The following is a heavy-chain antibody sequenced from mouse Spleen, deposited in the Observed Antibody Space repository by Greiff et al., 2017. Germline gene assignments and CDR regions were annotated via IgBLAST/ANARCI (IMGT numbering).Heavy chain of an antibody. J-gene: IGHJ2*01. Sequence: QVQLQQPGAELVMPGASVKLSCKASGYAFSSSWMNWVKQRPGKGEWIGRIYPGDGDTNYNGKFKGKATLTADKSSSTAYMQLSSLTSEDSAVYFCADYYGSGYWGQGTTLTVSS. CDR1: GYAFSSSW. V-gene: IGHV1-82*01. CDR2: IYPGDGDT. CDR3: ADYYGSGY. D-gene: IGHD1-1*01.